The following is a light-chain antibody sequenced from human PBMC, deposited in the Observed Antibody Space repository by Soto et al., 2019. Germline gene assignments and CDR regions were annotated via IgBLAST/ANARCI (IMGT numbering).Light chain of an antibody. CDR1: QSVSSN. Sequence: ETVMTQSPATLSVSPGERATLSCRASQSVSSNLAWYQQIPGQAPRLLIYGASTRATGIPARFSGSGSGTDLTLTISSLKHEDFATYYCQQSYSTSWTFGQGTKVDIK. CDR2: GAS. CDR3: QQSYSTSWT. V-gene: IGKV3-15*01. J-gene: IGKJ1*01.